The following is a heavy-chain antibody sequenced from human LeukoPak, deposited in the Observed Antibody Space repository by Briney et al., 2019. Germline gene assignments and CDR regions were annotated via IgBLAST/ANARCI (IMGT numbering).Heavy chain of an antibody. Sequence: SETLSLTCTVSGGSVSSSSYYWGWIRQPPGKGLEWIGSIYYSGSTYYNPSLKSRVTISVDTSKNQFSLKLSSVTAADTAVYYCASVAYYDFWSGYYEGYYYMDVWGKGTTVTVSS. V-gene: IGHV4-39*01. CDR1: GGSVSSSSYY. CDR3: ASVAYYDFWSGYYEGYYYMDV. J-gene: IGHJ6*03. D-gene: IGHD3-3*01. CDR2: IYYSGST.